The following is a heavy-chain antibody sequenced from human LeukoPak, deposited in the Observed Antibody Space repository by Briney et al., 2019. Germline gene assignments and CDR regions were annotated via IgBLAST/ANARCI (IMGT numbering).Heavy chain of an antibody. CDR2: ISSSSSTI. J-gene: IGHJ4*02. CDR3: AKDWEYIYGLFDY. D-gene: IGHD5-18*01. V-gene: IGHV3-48*01. CDR1: GFTFSSYS. Sequence: GGSLRLSCAASGFTFSSYSMNWVRQAPGKGLEWVSYISSSSSTIYYADSVKGRFTISRDKSKSTLYLQMSSLRADDTAVYYCAKDWEYIYGLFDYWGQGTLVTVSS.